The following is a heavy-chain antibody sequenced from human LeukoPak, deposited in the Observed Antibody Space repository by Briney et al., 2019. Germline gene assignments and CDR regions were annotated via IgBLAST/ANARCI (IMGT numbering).Heavy chain of an antibody. CDR1: GGTFSSYA. Sequence: SVKVSCKASGGTFSSYAISWVRQAPGQGLEWMGGIIPIFGTANYAQKFQDRVTITADKSTSTAYMELSSLRFEDTAVYYCARGSIVGATFDYFDYWGQGTLVTVSS. V-gene: IGHV1-69*06. J-gene: IGHJ4*02. CDR2: IIPIFGTA. CDR3: ARGSIVGATFDYFDY. D-gene: IGHD1-26*01.